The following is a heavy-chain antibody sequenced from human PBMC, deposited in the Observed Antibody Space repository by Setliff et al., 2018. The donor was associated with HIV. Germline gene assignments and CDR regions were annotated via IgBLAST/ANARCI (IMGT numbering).Heavy chain of an antibody. CDR2: INQDESEK. CDR3: ARKLRPGHGMDV. D-gene: IGHD3-10*01. Sequence: HGGSLRLSCAASGFTFNNYWMAWVRQAPGKGLEWVGNINQDESEKNYVDSVKGRFSISRDNAENSLYLQMSSLRAEDTAVYYCARKLRPGHGMDVWGQGTTVTVSS. J-gene: IGHJ6*02. V-gene: IGHV3-7*01. CDR1: GFTFNNYW.